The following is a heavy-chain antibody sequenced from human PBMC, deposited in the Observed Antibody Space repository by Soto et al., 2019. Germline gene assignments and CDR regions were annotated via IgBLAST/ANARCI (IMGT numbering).Heavy chain of an antibody. CDR3: VTSLNYDFWRDGGRHYYFDY. D-gene: IGHD3-3*01. CDR1: GGSISSSYW. CDR2: IYHSGST. Sequence: SETLSLTCAVSGGSISSSYWWNWVRQPPGKGLEWIGKIYHSGSTNHNPSLKNRVTISVDKSNNQFSLRLSSVTAADTAVYFCVTSLNYDFWRDGGRHYYFDYWGQGTLVTSPQ. J-gene: IGHJ4*02. V-gene: IGHV4-4*02.